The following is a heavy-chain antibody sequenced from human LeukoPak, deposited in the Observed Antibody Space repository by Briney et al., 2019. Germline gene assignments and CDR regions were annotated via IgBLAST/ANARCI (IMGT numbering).Heavy chain of an antibody. CDR3: AKTSGNTDWLMDL. CDR1: GFTFSSTA. V-gene: IGHV3-23*01. D-gene: IGHD3-9*01. J-gene: IGHJ5*02. Sequence: GGSLRLSCAASGFTFSSTAMNWVRLTPGKGLEWVSFISGDSENTHYADSVQGRFTISRDNSKNTLYLQMHSLRVEDTALYYCAKTSGNTDWLMDLWGQGTLVTVS. CDR2: ISGDSENT.